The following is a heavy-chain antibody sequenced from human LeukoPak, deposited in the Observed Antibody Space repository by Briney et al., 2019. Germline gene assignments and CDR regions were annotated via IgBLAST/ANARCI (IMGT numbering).Heavy chain of an antibody. J-gene: IGHJ3*02. CDR2: INPSGGST. CDR3: ARAREYDFWSGRAGAFDI. CDR1: GYTFTSYY. D-gene: IGHD3-3*01. V-gene: IGHV1-46*01. Sequence: ASVKVSCKASGYTFTSYYMHWVRQAPGQGLEWMGIINPSGGSTSYAQKFQGRVTMTRDTSTSTVYMELSSLRSEDTAVYYCARAREYDFWSGRAGAFDIWGQGTMVTVSS.